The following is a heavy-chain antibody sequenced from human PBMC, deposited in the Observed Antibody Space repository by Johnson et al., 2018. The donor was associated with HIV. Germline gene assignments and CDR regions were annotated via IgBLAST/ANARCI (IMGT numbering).Heavy chain of an antibody. Sequence: HVQLVESGGGVVQPGRSLRLSCAASGFTFSNYPMHWVRQAPGKGLEWVAVISYDGSNKYYADSVKGRFTISRDNSKNTLYLQMNSLRAEDTAVYYCARDLTNWGVGDAFDIWGQGTMVTVSS. CDR3: ARDLTNWGVGDAFDI. CDR1: GFTFSNYP. J-gene: IGHJ3*02. CDR2: ISYDGSNK. D-gene: IGHD7-27*01. V-gene: IGHV3-30-3*01.